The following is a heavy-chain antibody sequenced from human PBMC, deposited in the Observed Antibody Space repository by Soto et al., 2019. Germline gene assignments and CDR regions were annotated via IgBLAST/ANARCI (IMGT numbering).Heavy chain of an antibody. Sequence: GGSLRLSCSASGFTFSSYSMNGVRQAPGKGLEWVSYISSSSSTIYYADSVEGRFTISRDNAKNSLYLQMNSLRAEDTAVYYCAREAGAAAGDYWGQGTLLTVSS. D-gene: IGHD6-13*01. V-gene: IGHV3-48*01. CDR3: AREAGAAAGDY. CDR1: GFTFSSYS. CDR2: ISSSSSTI. J-gene: IGHJ4*02.